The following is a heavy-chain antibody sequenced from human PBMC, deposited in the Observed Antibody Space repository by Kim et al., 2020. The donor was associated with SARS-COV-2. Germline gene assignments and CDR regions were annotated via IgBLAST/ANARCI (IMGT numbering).Heavy chain of an antibody. J-gene: IGHJ6*02. Sequence: SETLSLTCAVYGGSFSGYYWSWIRQPPGKGLEWIGEINHSGSTNYNPSLKSRVTISVDTSKNQFSLKLSSVTAADTAVYYCARGPESMVRGVKEDNWGQGTTVTVSS. V-gene: IGHV4-34*01. CDR2: INHSGST. D-gene: IGHD3-10*01. CDR3: ARGPESMVRGVKEDN. CDR1: GGSFSGYY.